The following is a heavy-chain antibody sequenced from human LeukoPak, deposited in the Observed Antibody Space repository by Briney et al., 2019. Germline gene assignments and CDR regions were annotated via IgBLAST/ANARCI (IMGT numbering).Heavy chain of an antibody. CDR1: GGTFSSYA. Sequence: SVKVSCKASGGTFSSYAISWVRQAPGQGLEWMGGIIPIFGTANYAQKFQGRVTITADESTSTAYMERSSLRSEDTAMYYCARAHTTEGRDYWGQGTLVTVSS. CDR2: IIPIFGTA. V-gene: IGHV1-69*13. D-gene: IGHD1-1*01. CDR3: ARAHTTEGRDY. J-gene: IGHJ4*02.